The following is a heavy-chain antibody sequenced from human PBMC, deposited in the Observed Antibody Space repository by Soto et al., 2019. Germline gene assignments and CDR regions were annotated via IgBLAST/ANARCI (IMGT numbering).Heavy chain of an antibody. J-gene: IGHJ4*02. D-gene: IGHD3-16*01. CDR1: GFSFSLYW. CDR3: ARTGWPDSSYYFDY. V-gene: IGHV3-7*03. Sequence: PGGSLTLSCAASGFSFSLYWMGWVRQTPGEGLEWVANINEDGSEKFFADSVKGRFTISRDNAKNSLSLQMNSLTADDTAVYYCARTGWPDSSYYFDYWGQGTLVTVSS. CDR2: INEDGSEK.